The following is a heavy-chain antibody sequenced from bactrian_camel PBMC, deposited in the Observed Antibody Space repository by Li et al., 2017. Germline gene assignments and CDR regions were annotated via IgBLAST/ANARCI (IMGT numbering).Heavy chain of an antibody. J-gene: IGHJ4*01. CDR1: GDTRSYRRGC. CDR3: ASRHGVCGHWATRPEFEY. D-gene: IGHD3*01. CDR2: ITANGLT. V-gene: IGHV3S53*01. Sequence: HVQLVESGGGSVQAGGSLKLSCVVSGDTRSYRRGCFAWFRQAPDKEREGVAVITANGLTGHTDPVKGRFTISRDNATGIVYLHMNSLQPEDTAMYICASRHGVCGHWATRPEFEYWGHGTQVTVS.